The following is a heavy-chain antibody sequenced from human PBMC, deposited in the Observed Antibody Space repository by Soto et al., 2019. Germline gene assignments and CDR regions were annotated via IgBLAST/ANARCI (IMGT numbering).Heavy chain of an antibody. CDR2: ISAYNGNT. Sequence: QVQLVQSGAEVKKPGASVKVSCKASGYTFTSYGISWVRQAPGQGLEGMGWISAYNGNTNYAQKLHGRVTMTTDTSTSKAYMELRSLRSADTAVYYCARDMDIITMVRGVIVGYWGQGTLVTVSS. CDR3: ARDMDIITMVRGVIVGY. J-gene: IGHJ4*02. D-gene: IGHD3-10*01. CDR1: GYTFTSYG. V-gene: IGHV1-18*01.